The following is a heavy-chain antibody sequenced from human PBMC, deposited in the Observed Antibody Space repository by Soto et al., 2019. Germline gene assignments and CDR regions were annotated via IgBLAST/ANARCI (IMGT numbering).Heavy chain of an antibody. CDR2: INPASGNT. V-gene: IGHV1-3*01. CDR3: SRTRYSNGFYFYFDY. D-gene: IGHD5-12*01. J-gene: IGHJ4*02. Sequence: GASVEVSCRASGYTFLHYALHCVRQAPGQRPEWMGLINPASGNTQYSQKFQGRFTITRDTSATTAYMELSSLTSEDTAVYFCSRTRYSNGFYFYFDYWAQGSLVTVSS. CDR1: GYTFLHYA.